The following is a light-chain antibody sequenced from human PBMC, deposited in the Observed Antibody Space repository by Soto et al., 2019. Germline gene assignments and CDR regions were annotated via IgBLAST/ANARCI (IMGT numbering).Light chain of an antibody. CDR1: QSVSSSY. CDR3: QQYGSSPRT. V-gene: IGKV3-20*01. Sequence: EIVLTQSPGTLSLSPGERATLSCRASQSVSSSYLAWYQQKPGQAPRLLIYGASSRATGIPDRFSGSGSGTDFTLTISILEPEDFAVYYCQQYGSSPRTFGPGTKVDIK. CDR2: GAS. J-gene: IGKJ3*01.